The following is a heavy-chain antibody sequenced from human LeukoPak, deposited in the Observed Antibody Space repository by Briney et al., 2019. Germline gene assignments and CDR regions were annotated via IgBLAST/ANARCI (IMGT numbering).Heavy chain of an antibody. CDR3: ARDQGTMIRGGYY. V-gene: IGHV3-33*01. J-gene: IGHJ4*02. CDR1: GFTFSSYD. D-gene: IGHD3-10*01. Sequence: GGSLRLSCAASGFTFSSYDMHWVRQAPGKGLEWVTVIWYDGSNKYYADSVKGRFTISRDNSKNTLYLEMNSLRAEDTAVYYCARDQGTMIRGGYYWGQGTLVTVSS. CDR2: IWYDGSNK.